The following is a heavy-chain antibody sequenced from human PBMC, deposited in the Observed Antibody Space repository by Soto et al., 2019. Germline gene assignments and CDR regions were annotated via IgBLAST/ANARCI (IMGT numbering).Heavy chain of an antibody. D-gene: IGHD2-8*02. CDR1: GFTFSSYA. CDR2: ISGSGGST. V-gene: IGHV3-23*01. J-gene: IGHJ4*02. Sequence: GGSLRLSCAASGFTFSSYAMSWVRQAPGKGLEGGSAISGSGGSTYYADSVKGQFNISRDNSKNTLYLQMVSLRAEDTAVYYCANWYYFDYWGQGTLVTVSS. CDR3: ANWYYFDY.